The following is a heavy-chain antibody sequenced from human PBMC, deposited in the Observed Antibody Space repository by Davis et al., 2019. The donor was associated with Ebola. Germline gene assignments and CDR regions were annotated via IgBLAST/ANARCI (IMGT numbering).Heavy chain of an antibody. Sequence: ASVKVSCKASGYTFTSYAMNWVRQAPAQGLEWMGCINTNTGNPTYAQGFTGRFVFSLDTSVSTAYLQISSLKAEDTAVYYCARVSVGATPVYWGQGTLVTVSS. CDR2: INTNTGNP. CDR1: GYTFTSYA. V-gene: IGHV7-4-1*02. D-gene: IGHD1-26*01. CDR3: ARVSVGATPVY. J-gene: IGHJ4*02.